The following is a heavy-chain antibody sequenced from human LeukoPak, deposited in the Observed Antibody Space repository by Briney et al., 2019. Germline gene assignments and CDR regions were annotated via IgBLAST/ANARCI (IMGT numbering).Heavy chain of an antibody. CDR1: GFTFSSYG. CDR2: ISYDGSNK. J-gene: IGHJ4*02. V-gene: IGHV3-30*18. CDR3: AKVRPYTNSPIDY. Sequence: GGSLRLSCAASGFTFSSYGMHWVRQAPGKGLEWVAVISYDGSNKYYADSVKGRFTISRDNSKNTLYLQMNSLRAEDTAVYYCAKVRPYTNSPIDYWGQGTLVTVSS. D-gene: IGHD6-6*01.